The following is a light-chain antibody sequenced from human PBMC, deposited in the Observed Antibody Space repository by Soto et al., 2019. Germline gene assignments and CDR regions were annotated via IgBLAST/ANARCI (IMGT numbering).Light chain of an antibody. Sequence: QPVLTQPSSLSASPGASASLTCTLRSDINVGTYRIYWYQQKPGSPPQYLLRYKSDSDQQQGSGVPSRFSGFKDASANAAILLISWLQSEDEADYYCMIWHSNTWVFGGGPKLTVL. CDR1: SDINVGTYR. V-gene: IGLV5-45*03. J-gene: IGLJ3*02. CDR2: YKSDSDQ. CDR3: MIWHSNTWV.